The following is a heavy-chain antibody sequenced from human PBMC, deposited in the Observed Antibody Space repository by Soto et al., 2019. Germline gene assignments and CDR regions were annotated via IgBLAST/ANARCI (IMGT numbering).Heavy chain of an antibody. CDR2: IIPIFGTA. CDR3: ARDLRAYYYDSSGYGPFDY. Sequence: SVKVSCKASGGTFSSYAISWVRQAPGQGLEWMGGIIPIFGTANYARKFQGRVTITADESTSTAYMELSSLRSEDTAVYYCARDLRAYYYDSSGYGPFDYWGQGTLVTVSS. J-gene: IGHJ4*02. V-gene: IGHV1-69*13. D-gene: IGHD3-22*01. CDR1: GGTFSSYA.